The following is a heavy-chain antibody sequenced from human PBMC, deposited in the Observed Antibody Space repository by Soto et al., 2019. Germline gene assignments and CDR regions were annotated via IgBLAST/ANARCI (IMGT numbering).Heavy chain of an antibody. J-gene: IGHJ4*02. CDR2: IIPIFGTA. Sequence: SVKVSCKASGGTFSSYSISWVRQAPGQGLEWMGGIIPIFGTANYAQKFQGRVTITADKSTSTAYMELSSLRSEDTAVYYCASQVYSSSAKGYYFDYWGQGTLITVSS. CDR1: GGTFSSYS. D-gene: IGHD6-6*01. CDR3: ASQVYSSSAKGYYFDY. V-gene: IGHV1-69*06.